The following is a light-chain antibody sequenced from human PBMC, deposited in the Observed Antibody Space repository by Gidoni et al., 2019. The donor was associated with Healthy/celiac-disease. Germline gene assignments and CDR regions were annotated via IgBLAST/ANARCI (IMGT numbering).Light chain of an antibody. J-gene: IGKJ1*01. Sequence: DIQMTQSPSSLSASVGDRVTITCRASQSISSYLNWYQQKPGKAPKLLIYAASSLQSGVASRFSGSGSGTDFTLTSSSLQPEDFATYYCQQSYSTPRTFGQXTKVEIK. V-gene: IGKV1-39*01. CDR1: QSISSY. CDR3: QQSYSTPRT. CDR2: AAS.